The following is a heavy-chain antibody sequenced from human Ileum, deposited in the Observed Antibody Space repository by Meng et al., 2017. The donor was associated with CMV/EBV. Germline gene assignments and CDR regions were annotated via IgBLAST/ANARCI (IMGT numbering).Heavy chain of an antibody. CDR3: ARRRSPYYYGSGSYYT. J-gene: IGHJ5*02. CDR2: IIPIFGTA. CDR1: GGTFSSYA. D-gene: IGHD3-10*01. Sequence: SGGTFSSYAISWVRQAPGQGLEWMGGIIPIFGTANYAQKFQGRVTITTDESTSTAYMELSSLRSEDTAVYYCARRRSPYYYGSGSYYTWGQGTLVTVS. V-gene: IGHV1-69*05.